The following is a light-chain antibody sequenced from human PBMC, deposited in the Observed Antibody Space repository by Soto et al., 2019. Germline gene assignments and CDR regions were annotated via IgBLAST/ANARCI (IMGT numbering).Light chain of an antibody. CDR2: GAS. CDR1: QTINNN. J-gene: IGKJ5*01. V-gene: IGKV3-15*01. Sequence: VMTQAPSTLSVSPGERAPLSCRASQTINNNVAWYQLKDGQVPRLVIYGASTRATDIPARFSGSGSGTEFTLTISSLQSEDFATYYCQQFNTYPRTFGQGTRLEI. CDR3: QQFNTYPRT.